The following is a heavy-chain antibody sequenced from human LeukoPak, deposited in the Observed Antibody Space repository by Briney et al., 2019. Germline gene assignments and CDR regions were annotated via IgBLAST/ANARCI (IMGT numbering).Heavy chain of an antibody. Sequence: PSETLSLTCGVSGGSISNTNWWSWVRQPPGQGLEWIGEINHSGSTNYNPSLKSRVTISVDTSKNQFSLKLSSVTAADTAVYYCARWNGYGFDPWGQGTLVTVSS. J-gene: IGHJ5*02. V-gene: IGHV4-4*02. D-gene: IGHD1-1*01. CDR3: ARWNGYGFDP. CDR2: INHSGST. CDR1: GGSISNTNW.